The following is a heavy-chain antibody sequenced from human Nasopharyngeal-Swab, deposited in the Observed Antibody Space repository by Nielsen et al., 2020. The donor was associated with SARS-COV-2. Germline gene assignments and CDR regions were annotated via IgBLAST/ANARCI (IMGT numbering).Heavy chain of an antibody. CDR1: GGSISSSSYY. Sequence: SETLSPTCTVSGGSISSSSYYWGWIRQPPGKGLEWIGSIYYSGSTYHNPSLKSRVTISVDTSKNQFSLKLSSVTAADTAVYYCARHRGIYYYYYGMDVWGQGTTVTVSS. V-gene: IGHV4-39*01. CDR2: IYYSGST. CDR3: ARHRGIYYYYYGMDV. D-gene: IGHD3-10*01. J-gene: IGHJ6*02.